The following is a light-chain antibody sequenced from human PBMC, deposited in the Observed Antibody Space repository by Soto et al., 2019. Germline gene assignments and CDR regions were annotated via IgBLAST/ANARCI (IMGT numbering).Light chain of an antibody. CDR3: QQLNSYPYT. Sequence: LTQSPATLSVSPGERATLSCRASQSVSSNLAWYQQKPGKAPKLLIYAASTLQSGVPSRFSGSGSGTDFTLTISSLQPEDFATYYCQQLNSYPYTFGQGTKLEIK. V-gene: IGKV1-9*01. J-gene: IGKJ2*01. CDR1: QSVSSN. CDR2: AAS.